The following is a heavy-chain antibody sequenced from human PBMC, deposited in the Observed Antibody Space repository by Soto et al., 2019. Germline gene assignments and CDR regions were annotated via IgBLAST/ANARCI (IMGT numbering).Heavy chain of an antibody. CDR3: ARCGESGYDCVH. CDR1: GGTFSSYT. CDR2: IIPILGIA. Sequence: QVQLVQSGAEVKKPGSSVKVSCKASGGTFSSYTISWVRQAPGQGLEWMGRIIPILGIANYAQKFQGRVTITADKSTSTAYMELSSLISEDTAVYYCARCGESGYDCVHWGQGPLVTVSS. V-gene: IGHV1-69*02. D-gene: IGHD5-12*01. J-gene: IGHJ4*02.